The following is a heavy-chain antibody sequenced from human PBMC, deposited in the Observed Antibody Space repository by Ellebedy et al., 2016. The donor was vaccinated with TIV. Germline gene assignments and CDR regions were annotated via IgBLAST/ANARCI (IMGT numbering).Heavy chain of an antibody. CDR3: ARHHRRDGYKTFDY. V-gene: IGHV3-74*01. CDR2: INSDGSNT. CDR1: GFTFSSYW. J-gene: IGHJ4*02. D-gene: IGHD5-24*01. Sequence: GESLKISXAASGFTFSSYWMHWVRQVPGKGLVWVSRINSDGSNTSYADSVKGRFTISRDNAKNSLYLQMNSLRAEDTAVYFCARHHRRDGYKTFDYWGQGTLVTVSS.